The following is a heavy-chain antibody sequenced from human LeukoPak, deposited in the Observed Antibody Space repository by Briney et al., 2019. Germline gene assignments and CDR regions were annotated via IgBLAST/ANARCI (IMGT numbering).Heavy chain of an antibody. D-gene: IGHD1-26*01. CDR3: ARHEYSGSYYGLSWFDP. Sequence: SETLSLTCTVSGGSISSSGYYWGWIRQPPGKGLEWIASIYYSGSTYYNPSLKSRVTISVDTSKNQLSLKLSSLTAANTAVYYCARHEYSGSYYGLSWFDPWGQGTLVTVSS. J-gene: IGHJ5*02. CDR1: GGSISSSGYY. CDR2: IYYSGST. V-gene: IGHV4-39*01.